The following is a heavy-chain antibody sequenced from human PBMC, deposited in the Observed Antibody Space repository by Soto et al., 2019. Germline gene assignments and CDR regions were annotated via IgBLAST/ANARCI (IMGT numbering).Heavy chain of an antibody. J-gene: IGHJ6*02. CDR1: GFTFGNAW. CDR2: IKSKTDGGTT. V-gene: IGHV3-15*07. CDR3: TTADYDFWSGYYPSV. D-gene: IGHD3-3*01. Sequence: PGGSLRLSCAASGFTFGNAWMNWVRQAPGKGLEWVGRIKSKTDGGTTDYAAPVKGRFTISREDSKNTLYLQMNSLKTEDTAVYYCTTADYDFWSGYYPSVWGQGTTVTVSS.